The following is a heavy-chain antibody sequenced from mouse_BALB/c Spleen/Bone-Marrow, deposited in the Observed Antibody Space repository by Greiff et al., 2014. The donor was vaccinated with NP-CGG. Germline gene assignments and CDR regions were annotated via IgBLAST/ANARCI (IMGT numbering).Heavy chain of an antibody. Sequence: KLSCKPSGYTFTSYWIQRVKQRPGQGLGWIGEIFPGTGTTYYNEKFKGQATLPIDTSSSTAYMQLSRLTSEDSAVYFCASRDSSGYVPDYSGQGTTRTVPS. V-gene: IGHV1S132*01. CDR2: IFPGTGTT. D-gene: IGHD3-2*01. CDR1: GYTFTSYW. CDR3: ASRDSSGYVPDY. J-gene: IGHJ2*01.